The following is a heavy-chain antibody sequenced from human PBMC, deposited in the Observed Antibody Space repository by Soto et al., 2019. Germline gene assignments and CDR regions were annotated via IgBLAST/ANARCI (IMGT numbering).Heavy chain of an antibody. D-gene: IGHD6-19*01. J-gene: IGHJ6*02. Sequence: ASVKVSCKASGYTFTSYYMHWVRQAPGQGLEWMGIINPSGGSTSYAQKFQGRVTMTRDTSTSTVYMELSSLRSEDTAVYYCARDRRGPPVAGTKVSYYYYYGMDVWGQGTTVTVSS. CDR2: INPSGGST. V-gene: IGHV1-46*01. CDR1: GYTFTSYY. CDR3: ARDRRGPPVAGTKVSYYYYYGMDV.